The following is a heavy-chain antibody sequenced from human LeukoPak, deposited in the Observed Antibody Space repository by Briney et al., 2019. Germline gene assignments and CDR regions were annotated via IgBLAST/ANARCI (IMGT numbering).Heavy chain of an antibody. V-gene: IGHV4-59*01. Sequence: SETLSLTCTVSGGSISSYYWSWIRQPPGKGLEWIGYIYYSGSTNYNPPLKSRVTISVDTSENQFSLKLSSVTAADTAVYYCASYSYYYDSSGYFDYWGQGTLVTVSS. CDR3: ASYSYYYDSSGYFDY. J-gene: IGHJ4*02. D-gene: IGHD3-22*01. CDR2: IYYSGST. CDR1: GGSISSYY.